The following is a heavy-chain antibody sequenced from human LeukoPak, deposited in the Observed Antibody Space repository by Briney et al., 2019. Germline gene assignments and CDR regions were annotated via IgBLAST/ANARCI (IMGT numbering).Heavy chain of an antibody. Sequence: SETLSLTCAVYGGSFSGYYWSWIRQPPGKGLEWIGEINHSGSTNYNPSLKSRVTISVDTSKNQFSLKLSSVTAADTAVYYCARESECYYGSGSYECRWFDPWGQGTLVTVSS. CDR2: INHSGST. CDR1: GGSFSGYY. CDR3: ARESECYYGSGSYECRWFDP. V-gene: IGHV4-34*01. D-gene: IGHD3-10*01. J-gene: IGHJ5*02.